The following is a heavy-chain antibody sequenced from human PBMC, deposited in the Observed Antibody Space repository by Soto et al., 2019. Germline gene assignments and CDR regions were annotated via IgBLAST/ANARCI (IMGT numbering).Heavy chain of an antibody. V-gene: IGHV4-30-2*01. D-gene: IGHD3-22*01. CDR3: ARSFTMIVGGGWFDP. CDR1: GGSISSGGYS. CDR2: IYHSGST. J-gene: IGHJ5*02. Sequence: SETLSLTCAVSGGSISSGGYSWSWIRQPPGKGLEWIGYIYHSGSTYYNPSLKSRVTISVDRSKNQFSLKLSSVTAADTAVYYCARSFTMIVGGGWFDPWGQGTLVTVSS.